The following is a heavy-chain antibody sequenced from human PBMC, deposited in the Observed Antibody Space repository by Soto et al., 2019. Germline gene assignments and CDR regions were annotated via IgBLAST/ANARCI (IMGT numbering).Heavy chain of an antibody. D-gene: IGHD6-6*01. J-gene: IGHJ4*01. CDR1: GFSLSTSGVD. V-gene: IGHV2-5*02. CDR2: IYWDDDK. CDR3: ALRRPYSSSPVYFFEF. Sequence: QITLKESGPTLVKPTQTLTLTYTFSGFSLSTSGVDVGWIRQPPGKALEWLALIYWDDDKRYSPSLKSRLTITXXTXKXXVVLTTTNRDPLDAATRCCALRRPYSSSPVYFFEFWVHGSLVTVSS.